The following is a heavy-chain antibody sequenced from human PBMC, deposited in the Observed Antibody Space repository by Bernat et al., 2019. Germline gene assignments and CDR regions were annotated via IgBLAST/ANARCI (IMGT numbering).Heavy chain of an antibody. CDR1: GFTFSSYG. CDR2: ISYDGSNK. J-gene: IGHJ4*02. Sequence: QVQLVESGGGVVQPGRSLRLSCAASGFTFSSYGMHWVRQAPGKGLEWVAVISYDGSNKYYADSVKGRFTISRDNSKNTLYLQMNSLRAEDTAVYYCAKAQYDWGQGTLVTVSS. D-gene: IGHD2/OR15-2a*01. V-gene: IGHV3-30*18. CDR3: AKAQYD.